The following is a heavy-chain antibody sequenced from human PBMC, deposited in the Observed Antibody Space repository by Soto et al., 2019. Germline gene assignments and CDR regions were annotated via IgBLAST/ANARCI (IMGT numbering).Heavy chain of an antibody. CDR1: GFTFSTTD. CDR3: ARDRAIVVVPAATAIERDYYYYYGMDV. D-gene: IGHD2-2*01. V-gene: IGHV3-23*01. J-gene: IGHJ6*02. Sequence: GGSMRLSCAASGFTFSTTDMSWVRQAPGKGLEWVSTISGSGGDTYYTDSVNGRFTISRDNAKNSLYLQMNSLRAEDTAVYYCARDRAIVVVPAATAIERDYYYYYGMDVWGQGTTVTVSS. CDR2: ISGSGGDT.